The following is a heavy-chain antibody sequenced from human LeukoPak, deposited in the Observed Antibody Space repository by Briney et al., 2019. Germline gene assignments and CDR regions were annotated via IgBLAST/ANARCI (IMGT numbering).Heavy chain of an antibody. J-gene: IGHJ6*02. V-gene: IGHV3-9*01. Sequence: GGSLRLSCIVSGFTFDDYAMHWVRHTPGKGLEWVAGITWNRDNIGYGDSVKGRFTISRDNVKNVLYLQMNSLRPEDTALYYCAKDLSSAITSALVLDVWGQGTTVTVSS. CDR3: AKDLSSAITSALVLDV. CDR1: GFTFDDYA. D-gene: IGHD3-22*01. CDR2: ITWNRDNI.